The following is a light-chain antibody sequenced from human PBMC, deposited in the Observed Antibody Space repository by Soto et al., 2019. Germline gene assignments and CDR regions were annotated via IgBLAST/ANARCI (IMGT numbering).Light chain of an antibody. CDR1: QSVGRK. Sequence: EIEMTQSPATLSVSPGERATLSCRSSQSVGRKLAWYQQKPGQAPRLLIYDASNRAMGVPARFSGSGSGTEFTLTISSLQSQDVAVYPCQQSDIWPPWTFGQGTKVEI. J-gene: IGKJ1*01. CDR3: QQSDIWPPWT. CDR2: DAS. V-gene: IGKV3-15*01.